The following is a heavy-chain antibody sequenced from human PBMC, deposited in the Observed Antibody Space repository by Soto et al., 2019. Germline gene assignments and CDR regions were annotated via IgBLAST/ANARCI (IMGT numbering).Heavy chain of an antibody. CDR3: ARGNRVVAATGAPGCDY. V-gene: IGHV1-8*01. J-gene: IGHJ4*02. Sequence: QVQLVQSGAEVKKPGASVKVSCKASGYTFTSYDINWVRQATGQGLEWMGWMNPNSGNTGYAQKFQGRVTMTRNTSISTAYMELSSLRSEDTAVYYCARGNRVVAATGAPGCDYWGQGTLVTVSS. CDR2: MNPNSGNT. D-gene: IGHD2-15*01. CDR1: GYTFTSYD.